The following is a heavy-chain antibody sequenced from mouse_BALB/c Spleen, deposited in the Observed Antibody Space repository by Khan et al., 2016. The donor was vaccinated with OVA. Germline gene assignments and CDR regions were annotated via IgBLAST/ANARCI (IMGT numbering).Heavy chain of an antibody. CDR2: VSTGGNYT. D-gene: IGHD1-1*01. J-gene: IGHJ3*01. V-gene: IGHV5-6*01. CDR3: ARLAYYYDSEGFAY. Sequence: EVQLVESGGDVVKPGGSLKLSCAASGFTFSTYGMSWVRQTPDKRLEWVATVSTGGNYTYYPDTVKGRFTLSRDNAKNTLYLQMSSLKSEDTAMFYSARLAYYYDSEGFAYWGQGTLVTVSA. CDR1: GFTFSTYG.